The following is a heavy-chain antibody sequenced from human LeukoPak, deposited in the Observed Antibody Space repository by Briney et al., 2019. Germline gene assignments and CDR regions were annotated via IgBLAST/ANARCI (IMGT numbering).Heavy chain of an antibody. Sequence: ASVKVSCKASGYTFTSHGINWVRQAPGQGLEWMGWISAYNGNTNYAQKLQGRVTMTTDTSTSTAYMELRSLRSDDTAVYYCARESLDRNYYYGMDVWGQGTTVTVSS. CDR3: ARESLDRNYYYGMDV. V-gene: IGHV1-18*01. D-gene: IGHD2-2*03. CDR2: ISAYNGNT. CDR1: GYTFTSHG. J-gene: IGHJ6*02.